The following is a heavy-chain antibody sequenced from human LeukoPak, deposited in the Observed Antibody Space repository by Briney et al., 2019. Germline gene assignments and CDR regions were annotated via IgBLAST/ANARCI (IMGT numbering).Heavy chain of an antibody. J-gene: IGHJ5*02. Sequence: SETLSLTCTVSGGSISSSSYYWGWIRQPPGKGLEWIGSIYYSGSTYYNPSLKSRVTISVDTSKNQFSPKLSSVTAADTAVYYCAREGRPYDILTGRRLLNWFDPWGQGTLVTVSS. D-gene: IGHD3-9*01. CDR3: AREGRPYDILTGRRLLNWFDP. V-gene: IGHV4-39*07. CDR1: GGSISSSSYY. CDR2: IYYSGST.